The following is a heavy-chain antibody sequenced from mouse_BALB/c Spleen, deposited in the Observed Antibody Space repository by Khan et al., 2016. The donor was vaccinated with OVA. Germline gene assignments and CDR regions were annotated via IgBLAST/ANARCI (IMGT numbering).Heavy chain of an antibody. CDR2: IWGDGRT. Sequence: VQLQESGPGLVAPSQSLSITCTVSGFSLTGYGVNWVRQPPGKGLEWLGMIWGDGRTDYNSALKYRLSISKDNSKSQVFLKMNSLQTDDTARYYCARGVYYYGSRTMDYWGQGTSVTVSS. CDR3: ARGVYYYGSRTMDY. V-gene: IGHV2-6-7*01. CDR1: GFSLTGYG. D-gene: IGHD1-1*01. J-gene: IGHJ4*01.